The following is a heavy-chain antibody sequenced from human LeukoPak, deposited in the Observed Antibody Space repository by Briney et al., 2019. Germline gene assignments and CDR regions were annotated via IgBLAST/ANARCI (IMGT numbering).Heavy chain of an antibody. J-gene: IGHJ5*02. CDR3: AGYCSSTSCHGWFDP. D-gene: IGHD2-2*01. V-gene: IGHV3-21*01. Sequence: GGSLRLSCAASGFTFSSYSMNWVRQAPGKGLEWVSSISSSSSYIYYADSVKGRFTISRDNAKNLLYLQMNSLRAEDTAVYYCAGYCSSTSCHGWFDPWGQGTLVTVSS. CDR2: ISSSSSYI. CDR1: GFTFSSYS.